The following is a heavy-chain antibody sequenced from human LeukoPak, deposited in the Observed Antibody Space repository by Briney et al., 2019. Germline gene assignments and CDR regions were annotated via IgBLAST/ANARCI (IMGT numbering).Heavy chain of an antibody. Sequence: GGYLRLSCAASGFTFSSYWMHWVRQAPGKGLVWVSRINSDGSTTTYADSVKVRFTISRDNAKNTLYLQMNSLRAEDTAVYFCASRGATSGLGYWGQGTLVTVSS. J-gene: IGHJ4*02. CDR3: ASRGATSGLGY. V-gene: IGHV3-74*01. CDR2: INSDGSTT. CDR1: GFTFSSYW.